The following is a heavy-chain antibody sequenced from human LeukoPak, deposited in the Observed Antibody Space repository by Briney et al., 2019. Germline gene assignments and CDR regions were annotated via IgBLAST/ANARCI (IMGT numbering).Heavy chain of an antibody. J-gene: IGHJ5*02. Sequence: SETLSLTCTVSGYSISSGYFWGWIRPPPGKGLEWIGTIYNSGSTYYNASLESRVTISVDTSKNQFSLKLSSVTAADTAVYYCARAYSSSWYFNWFDPWGQGTLVTVSS. CDR1: GYSISSGYF. CDR3: ARAYSSSWYFNWFDP. V-gene: IGHV4-38-2*02. D-gene: IGHD6-13*01. CDR2: IYNSGST.